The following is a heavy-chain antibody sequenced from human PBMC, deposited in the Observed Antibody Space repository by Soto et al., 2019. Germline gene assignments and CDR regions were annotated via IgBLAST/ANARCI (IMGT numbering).Heavy chain of an antibody. D-gene: IGHD6-19*01. J-gene: IGHJ1*01. CDR2: ISSSSSYI. V-gene: IGHV3-21*01. CDR1: GFTFSSYS. CDR3: ARGAAVAGTGPYEYFQH. Sequence: GGSLRLSCAASGFTFSSYSMNWVRQAPGKGLEWVSSISSSSSYIYYADSVKGRFTISRDNAKNSLYLQMNSLRAEDTAVYYCARGAAVAGTGPYEYFQHWGQGTLVTVSS.